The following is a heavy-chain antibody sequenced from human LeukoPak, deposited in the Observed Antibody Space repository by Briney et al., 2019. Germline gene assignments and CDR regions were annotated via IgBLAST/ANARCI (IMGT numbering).Heavy chain of an antibody. CDR1: GFTVSSNF. CDR3: ARDPCTTSSCSTRWFDP. CDR2: IYSAGDT. J-gene: IGHJ5*02. D-gene: IGHD1-1*01. V-gene: IGHV3-66*02. Sequence: GGSLRLSCAASGFTVSSNFMSWVRQTPGKGLEWVSVIYSAGDTYYADSVKGRFTISRDSFKNTVYLQMNSLRADDTAVYYCARDPCTTSSCSTRWFDPWGQGTLVTVSS.